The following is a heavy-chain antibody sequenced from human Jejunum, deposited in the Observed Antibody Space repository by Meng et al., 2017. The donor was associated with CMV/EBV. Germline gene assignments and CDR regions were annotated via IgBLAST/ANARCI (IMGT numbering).Heavy chain of an antibody. D-gene: IGHD2-15*01. CDR3: ARDRGQDTVVVVADRGFDP. CDR1: GYTFNNYG. Sequence: QVQLVQSGAQVKKPGASVKVSCRASGYTFNNYGLNWVRQAPGQGLEWMGWSSPYIGNTNYAQRFQGRLTLTTDTSTDTAYMELRSLSPDDTAIYYCARDRGQDTVVVVADRGFDPWGQGTLVTVSS. V-gene: IGHV1-18*01. CDR2: SSPYIGNT. J-gene: IGHJ5*02.